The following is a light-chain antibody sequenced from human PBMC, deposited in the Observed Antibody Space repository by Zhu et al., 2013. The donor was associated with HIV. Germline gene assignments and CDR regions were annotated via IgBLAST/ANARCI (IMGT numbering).Light chain of an antibody. CDR2: GAS. Sequence: DIQLTQSPSTLSASVGDRVTITCRASQGIGNFLAWYQQRPGKVPKLLIYGASTLQSGVSSRFSGSRSGTEFSLTINSLQPDDSATYYCQQYRTYPLTFGGGTKVEIK. CDR1: QGIGNF. J-gene: IGKJ4*01. CDR3: QQYRTYPLT. V-gene: IGKV1-27*01.